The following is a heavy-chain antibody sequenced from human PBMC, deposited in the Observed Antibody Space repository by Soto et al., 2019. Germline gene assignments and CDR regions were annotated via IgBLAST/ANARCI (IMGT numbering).Heavy chain of an antibody. J-gene: IGHJ4*02. V-gene: IGHV3-30*18. CDR1: EFTFSSYD. CDR2: ISYDGSNK. D-gene: IGHD5-12*01. CDR3: AKEYSGYDHFDY. Sequence: QVQLVESGGGVVQPGRSLRLSCAASEFTFSSYDMHWVRQAPGKGLEWVAVISYDGSNKYYADSVKGRFTISRDNSKNTLYLQINSLRSEDTAVYYCAKEYSGYDHFDYWGQGTLVTVSS.